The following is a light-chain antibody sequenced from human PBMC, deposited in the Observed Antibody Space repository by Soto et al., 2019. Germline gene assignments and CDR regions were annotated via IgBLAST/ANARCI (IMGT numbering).Light chain of an antibody. CDR3: MQGTRWPPYT. J-gene: IGKJ2*01. Sequence: DVVMTQSPLSLPVTLGQPASISCRSSQSLAYIDGNTYLDWFHQRPGQSPRRLIYQVSNRDSGVPDGFSGSGSGTDFALKISRVEVDDVGVYYCMQGTRWPPYTFGQGTKLEI. V-gene: IGKV2-30*01. CDR2: QVS. CDR1: QSLAYIDGNTY.